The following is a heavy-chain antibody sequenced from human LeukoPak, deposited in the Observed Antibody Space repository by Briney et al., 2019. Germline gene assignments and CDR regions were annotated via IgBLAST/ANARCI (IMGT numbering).Heavy chain of an antibody. Sequence: SVKVSCKASGGTFSSYAISWVRQAPGQGLEWMGRIIPIFGAANYAQKFQGRVTITADESTSTAYMELSSLRSEDTAVYYCAREGSRGYCSSTSCYTGENRYWGQGTLVTVSS. J-gene: IGHJ4*02. D-gene: IGHD2-2*02. CDR2: IIPIFGAA. V-gene: IGHV1-69*13. CDR3: AREGSRGYCSSTSCYTGENRY. CDR1: GGTFSSYA.